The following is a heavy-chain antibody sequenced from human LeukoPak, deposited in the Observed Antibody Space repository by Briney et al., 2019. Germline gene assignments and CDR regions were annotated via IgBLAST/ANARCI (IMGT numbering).Heavy chain of an antibody. CDR1: GFTFSSYW. Sequence: PGGSLRLSCAASGFTFSSYWMHWVRQAPGKGLVRVSRIHVDGSSANYADSVKGRFTISRDNAKNTLYLQMNSLRAEDTAVYYCARVLTNSWSGYYYGLDVWGQGTTVTVSS. CDR2: IHVDGSSA. CDR3: ARVLTNSWSGYYYGLDV. J-gene: IGHJ6*02. D-gene: IGHD6-13*01. V-gene: IGHV3-74*01.